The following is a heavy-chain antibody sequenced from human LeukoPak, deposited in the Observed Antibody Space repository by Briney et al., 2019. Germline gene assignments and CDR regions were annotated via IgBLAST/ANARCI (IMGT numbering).Heavy chain of an antibody. CDR2: INRTGST. J-gene: IGHJ4*02. CDR1: GDSSNIYY. Sequence: SETLSLTCAVYGDSSNIYYWSWIRQSPGKGLEWIAEINRTGSTYYNPSLESRVTISVDTSKNEFSLNLNSVTAADTAVYYCARAGWIITSGIDYWGQGALVTVSS. D-gene: IGHD3-10*01. V-gene: IGHV4-34*01. CDR3: ARAGWIITSGIDY.